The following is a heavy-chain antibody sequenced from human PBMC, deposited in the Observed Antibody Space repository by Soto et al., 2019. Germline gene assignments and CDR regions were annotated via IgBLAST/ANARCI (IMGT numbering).Heavy chain of an antibody. CDR3: ARDPRSPFSLDV. CDR2: ISGSGGNT. V-gene: IGHV3-23*01. D-gene: IGHD3-16*01. Sequence: GGSLRLSCAASGLTFSNCGMTWVRQAPGKGPEWVSAISGSGGNTYYADSVKGRFTISRDNSKNSLYLQMNSLRAEDTAVYYCARDPRSPFSLDVWGKGTTVTVSS. J-gene: IGHJ6*04. CDR1: GLTFSNCG.